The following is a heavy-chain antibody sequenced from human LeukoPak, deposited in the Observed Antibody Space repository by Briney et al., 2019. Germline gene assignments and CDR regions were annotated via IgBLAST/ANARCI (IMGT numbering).Heavy chain of an antibody. V-gene: IGHV1-69*13. J-gene: IGHJ4*02. CDR3: ARDTSPLKVGATGLSGY. D-gene: IGHD1-26*01. CDR1: GGTFSSYA. CDR2: IIPIFGTA. Sequence: GASVKVSCKASGGTFSSYAISWVRQAPGQGLEWMGGIIPIFGTANYAQKFQGRVTITADESTSTAYMGLSRLRSDDTAVYYCARDTSPLKVGATGLSGYWGQGTLVTVSS.